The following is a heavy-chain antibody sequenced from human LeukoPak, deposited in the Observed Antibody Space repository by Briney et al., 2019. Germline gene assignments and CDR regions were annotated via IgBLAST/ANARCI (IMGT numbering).Heavy chain of an antibody. CDR2: ISWNSGRI. Sequence: SLRLSCAASGFTVDDYAMHWVRQAPGKGLEWVSGISWNSGRIGYADSVKGRFTISRDNAKNSLYLQMNSLRAEDTALYYCAKARLRYFDWLCFDYWGQGTLVTVSS. J-gene: IGHJ4*02. D-gene: IGHD3-9*01. CDR3: AKARLRYFDWLCFDY. CDR1: GFTVDDYA. V-gene: IGHV3-9*01.